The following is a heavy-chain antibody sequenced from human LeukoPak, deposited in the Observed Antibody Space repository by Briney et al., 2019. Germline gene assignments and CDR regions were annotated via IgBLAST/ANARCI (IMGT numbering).Heavy chain of an antibody. CDR1: GGSFSGYY. CDR3: ARGPGANYYDDDAFDI. D-gene: IGHD3-22*01. Sequence: PSETLSLTCAVYGGSFSGYYWSWIRQPPGKGLEWIGEINHSGSTNYNPSLKSRVTISVDTSKNQFSLKLSSVTAADTAVYYCARGPGANYYDDDAFDIWGQGTMVTVSS. CDR2: INHSGST. J-gene: IGHJ3*02. V-gene: IGHV4-34*01.